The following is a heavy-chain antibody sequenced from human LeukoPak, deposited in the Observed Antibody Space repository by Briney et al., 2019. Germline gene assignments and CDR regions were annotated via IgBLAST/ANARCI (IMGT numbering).Heavy chain of an antibody. V-gene: IGHV3-48*03. CDR3: VRDQAKIGGGYYMDV. J-gene: IGHJ6*03. Sequence: GGSLRLSCAGSGFTFSSYEMNWVRQAPGKGLGRVSYISNSGSSIYYADSVKGRFTISRDNAKNSLYLQMNSLRAEDTAVYYCVRDQAKIGGGYYMDVWGKGTTVTVSS. D-gene: IGHD1-26*01. CDR2: ISNSGSSI. CDR1: GFTFSSYE.